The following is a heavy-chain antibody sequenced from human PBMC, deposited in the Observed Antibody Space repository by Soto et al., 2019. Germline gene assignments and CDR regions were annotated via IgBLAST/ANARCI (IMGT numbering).Heavy chain of an antibody. V-gene: IGHV3-66*01. Sequence: EVQLVESGGGLVQPGGSLRLSCAASGFIVSSKYMSWVRQAPGKGLEWVSLIQSGGSTYYAGSVKGRFTISRDNSENTXXXXXXXXXXXXXXXYYCTRDDVYCSSGGCYGVPMDVWGKGTTVTVSA. D-gene: IGHD2-15*01. CDR2: IQSGGST. J-gene: IGHJ6*04. CDR1: GFIVSSKY. CDR3: TRDDVYCSSGGCYGVPMDV.